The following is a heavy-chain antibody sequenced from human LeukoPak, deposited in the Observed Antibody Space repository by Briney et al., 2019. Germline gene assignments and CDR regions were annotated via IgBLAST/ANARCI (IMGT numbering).Heavy chain of an antibody. J-gene: IGHJ4*02. V-gene: IGHV1-2*06. CDR3: ARDRYYDILTGYYSL. D-gene: IGHD3-9*01. Sequence: GASVKVSCKASGYTFTGYYMHWVRQAPGQGLEWMGRINPNSGGTNYAQKFQGRVTMTRDTSISTAYMELSRLRPDDTAVYYCARDRYYDILTGYYSLWGQGTLVTVSS. CDR2: INPNSGGT. CDR1: GYTFTGYY.